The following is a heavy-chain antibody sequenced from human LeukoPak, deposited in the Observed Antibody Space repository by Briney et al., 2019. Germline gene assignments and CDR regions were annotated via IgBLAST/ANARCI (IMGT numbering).Heavy chain of an antibody. CDR2: IYYSGST. CDR3: ARDRVWFGELAANWFDP. J-gene: IGHJ5*02. V-gene: IGHV4-39*07. D-gene: IGHD3-10*01. CDR1: GVSIISSNSY. Sequence: SETLSLTCTVSGVSIISSNSYWGWIRQPPGKGLEWIGSIYYSGSTYYNPSLKSRVTISVDTSKNQFSLKLSSVTAADTAVYYCARDRVWFGELAANWFDPWGQGTLVTVSS.